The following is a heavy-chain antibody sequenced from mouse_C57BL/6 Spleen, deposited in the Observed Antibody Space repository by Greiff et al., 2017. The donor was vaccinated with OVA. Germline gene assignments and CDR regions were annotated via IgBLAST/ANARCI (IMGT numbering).Heavy chain of an antibody. J-gene: IGHJ4*01. V-gene: IGHV14-2*01. D-gene: IGHD2-4*01. CDR2: IDPEDGDT. CDR1: GFNIKDYY. CDR3: AREGLRRPYYAMDY. Sequence: EVQLQQSGAELVKPGASVKLSCTASGFNIKDYYMHWVKQRTEQGLEWIGRIDPEDGDTKYAPKFQGKATITADTSSNTAYLQLSSLTSEDTAVYYCAREGLRRPYYAMDYWGQGTSVTVSS.